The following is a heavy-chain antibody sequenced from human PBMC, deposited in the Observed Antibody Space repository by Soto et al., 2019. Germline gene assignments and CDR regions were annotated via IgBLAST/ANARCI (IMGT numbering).Heavy chain of an antibody. D-gene: IGHD3-10*01. Sequence: PGGSLRLSCAASGFTFSSYAMHWVRQAPGKGLEWVAVISYDGSNKYYADSVKGRFTISRDNSKNTLYLQMNSLRAEDTAVYYCARDRGWPLRFGELLPHPIDYYYYGMDVWGQGTTVNVSS. V-gene: IGHV3-30-3*01. J-gene: IGHJ6*02. CDR2: ISYDGSNK. CDR1: GFTFSSYA. CDR3: ARDRGWPLRFGELLPHPIDYYYYGMDV.